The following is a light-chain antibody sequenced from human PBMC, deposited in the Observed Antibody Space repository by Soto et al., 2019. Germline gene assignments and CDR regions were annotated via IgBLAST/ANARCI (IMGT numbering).Light chain of an antibody. CDR3: ATWDDSLNALYV. CDR2: SNH. CDR1: SSNIGSNT. Sequence: QSVLTQPASVSGSPGQSITISCTGTSSNIGSNTVNWYQQLPGTAPKLPMYSNHQRPSGVPDRFSGSKSGTSASLAINGLQSEDEADYYCATWDDSLNALYVFGTGTKFTVL. J-gene: IGLJ1*01. V-gene: IGLV1-44*01.